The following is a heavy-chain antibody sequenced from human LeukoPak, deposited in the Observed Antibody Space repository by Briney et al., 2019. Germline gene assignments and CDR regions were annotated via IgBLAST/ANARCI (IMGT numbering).Heavy chain of an antibody. V-gene: IGHV1-8*03. CDR1: GYTFISYD. CDR2: MNPNSGNT. J-gene: IGHJ4*02. D-gene: IGHD1-26*01. Sequence: GASVKVFCKASGYTFISYDINWVRQATGQGLEWMGWMNPNSGNTVYAQKFQGRVTITRNTSISTAYMELSSLRSEDTAVYYCARGTRYSGSQDLDYWGQGTLVTVSS. CDR3: ARGTRYSGSQDLDY.